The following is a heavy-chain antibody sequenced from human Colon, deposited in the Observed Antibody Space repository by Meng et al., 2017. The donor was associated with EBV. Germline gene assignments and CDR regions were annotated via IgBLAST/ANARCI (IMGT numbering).Heavy chain of an antibody. J-gene: IGHJ5*02. CDR1: GGSLCGYD. CDR2: INHSGNT. D-gene: IGHD6-19*01. CDR3: ARGEPVPGHFLKS. Sequence: QGQPQQWGPGQMKPPETLSLACSVAGGSLCGYDWSWIGQPPGKGLEWIGEINHSGNTNYNPSLKSRVTKSIDTSKKQFSLKLSSVTDADTAVYFCARGEPVPGHFLKSWGQGTLVTVSS. V-gene: IGHV4-34*01.